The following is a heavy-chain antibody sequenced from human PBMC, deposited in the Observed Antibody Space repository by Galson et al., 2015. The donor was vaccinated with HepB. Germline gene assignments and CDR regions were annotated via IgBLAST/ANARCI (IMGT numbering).Heavy chain of an antibody. J-gene: IGHJ3*02. CDR1: GGTFSSYA. CDR3: ARELGYCSSTSCYSAFEI. Sequence: SVKVSCKASGGTFSSYAISWVRQAPGQGLEWMGRIIPILGIANYAQKFQGRVTITADKSTSTAYMELSSPRSEDTAVYYCARELGYCSSTSCYSAFEIWGQGTMVTVSS. D-gene: IGHD2-2*02. CDR2: IIPILGIA. V-gene: IGHV1-69*04.